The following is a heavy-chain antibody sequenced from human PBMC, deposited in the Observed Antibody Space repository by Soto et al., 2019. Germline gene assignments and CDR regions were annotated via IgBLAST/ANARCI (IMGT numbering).Heavy chain of an antibody. J-gene: IGHJ6*02. Sequence: QVQLVESGGGVVQPGRSLRLSCAASGFTFSSYGMHWVRQAPGKGLEWVAVISYDGSNKYYADSVKGRFTISRDNSKNTLYLQMNSLRAEDTAVYYCANDTDPYGMDVWGQGTTVTVSS. V-gene: IGHV3-30*18. CDR3: ANDTDPYGMDV. CDR1: GFTFSSYG. CDR2: ISYDGSNK.